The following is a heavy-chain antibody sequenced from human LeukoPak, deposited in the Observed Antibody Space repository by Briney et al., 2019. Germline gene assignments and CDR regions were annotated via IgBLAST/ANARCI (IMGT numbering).Heavy chain of an antibody. CDR2: ISHSGNT. CDR1: GGSLRSSF. D-gene: IGHD2-2*01. CDR3: VRAVQSMTSAVSWFDP. V-gene: IGHV4-34*01. J-gene: IGHJ5*02. Sequence: SGTLSLTCAVYGGSLRSSFWSWVRQPPGGGREGVGKISHSGNTNYNPSLESRVTISVDTSKNQFSLRLTSVTAADTAVYFCVRAVQSMTSAVSWFDPWGQGTLVTVSS.